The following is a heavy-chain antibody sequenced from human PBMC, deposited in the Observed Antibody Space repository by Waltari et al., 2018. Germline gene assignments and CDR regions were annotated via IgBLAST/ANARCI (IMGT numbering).Heavy chain of an antibody. Sequence: QVQLQESGPGLVKPSQTLSLTCTVSGGSLSSGDHYWSWIRQPPGKGLEWIGSIYHSGITYYNPSLKSRVTISVDPSKNQFSLNLTSVTAADTAVYFCARDAFNDYGDSNWFDPWGQGTLVTVSS. CDR1: GGSLSSGDHY. J-gene: IGHJ5*02. V-gene: IGHV4-30-4*08. CDR3: ARDAFNDYGDSNWFDP. D-gene: IGHD4-17*01. CDR2: IYHSGIT.